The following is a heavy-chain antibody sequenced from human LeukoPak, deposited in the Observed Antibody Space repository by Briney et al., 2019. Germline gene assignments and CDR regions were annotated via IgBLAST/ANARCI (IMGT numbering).Heavy chain of an antibody. CDR3: ARDGAYCGGDCYPNYYYYYGMDV. CDR1: GYTFTSYG. D-gene: IGHD2-21*02. V-gene: IGHV1-18*01. Sequence: GASVKLSCKASGYTFTSYGISWVRQAPGQGLEWMGWISAYNGNTNYAQKLQGRVTMTTDTSTSTAYMELRSLRSDDTAVYYCARDGAYCGGDCYPNYYYYYGMDVWGQGTTVTVSS. J-gene: IGHJ6*02. CDR2: ISAYNGNT.